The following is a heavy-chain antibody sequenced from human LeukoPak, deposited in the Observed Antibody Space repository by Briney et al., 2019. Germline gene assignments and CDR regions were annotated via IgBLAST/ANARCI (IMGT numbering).Heavy chain of an antibody. D-gene: IGHD5-24*01. CDR3: ARGEMATILFDY. Sequence: PSETLSLTCTVSGGSISSYYWSWIRQPPGKGLEWIGYIHYSGSTNYNPSLKSRVTISVDTSKNQFSLKLSSVTAADTAVYYCARGEMATILFDYWGQGTLVTVSS. J-gene: IGHJ4*02. CDR1: GGSISSYY. V-gene: IGHV4-59*01. CDR2: IHYSGST.